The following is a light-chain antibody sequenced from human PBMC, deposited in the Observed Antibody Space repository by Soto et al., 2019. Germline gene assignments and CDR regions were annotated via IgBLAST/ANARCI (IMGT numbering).Light chain of an antibody. CDR1: SSNIGSNY. V-gene: IGLV1-40*01. CDR2: GNT. J-gene: IGLJ1*01. CDR3: QSFDSSLSGYV. Sequence: QSVLTQPPSASGTPGQRVTISCSGSSSNIGSNYVYWYQHLPGTAPKLLIYGNTHRPSGVPDRFSGSKSGTPASLAITGLQAEDEADYYCQSFDSSLSGYVFGTGTKLTVL.